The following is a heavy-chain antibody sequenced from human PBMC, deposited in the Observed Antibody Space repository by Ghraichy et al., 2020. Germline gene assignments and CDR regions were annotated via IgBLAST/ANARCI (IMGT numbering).Heavy chain of an antibody. CDR2: ISWNSGSI. Sequence: GGSLRLSCAASGFTFDDYAMHWVRQAPGKDLEWVSGISWNSGSIGYADSVKGRFTISRDNAKNSLYLQMNSLRAEDTALYYCAKVSETLGSSGSYYDAFDIWGQGTMVTVSS. D-gene: IGHD3-10*01. CDR1: GFTFDDYA. CDR3: AKVSETLGSSGSYYDAFDI. V-gene: IGHV3-9*01. J-gene: IGHJ3*02.